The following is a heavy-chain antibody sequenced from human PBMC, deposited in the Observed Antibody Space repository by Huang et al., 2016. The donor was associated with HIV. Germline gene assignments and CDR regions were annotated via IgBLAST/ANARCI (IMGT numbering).Heavy chain of an antibody. D-gene: IGHD3-3*01. V-gene: IGHV4-39*01. CDR2: INYDGST. Sequence: QPRLQESGPGLVKPSETLSLTCTVSGVSVTRSPWYWGWVRQSPGKGLEGIASINYDGSTYYKSSLKSRLTTSLDTSKNQFSLKLTSVTAADTGVYFCARDIAIFGEPLDSWGQGTAVTVSS. J-gene: IGHJ4*02. CDR3: ARDIAIFGEPLDS. CDR1: GVSVTRSPWY.